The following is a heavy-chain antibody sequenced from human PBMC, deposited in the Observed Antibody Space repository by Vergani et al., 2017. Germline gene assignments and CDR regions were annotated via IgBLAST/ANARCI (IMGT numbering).Heavy chain of an antibody. V-gene: IGHV1-8*03. D-gene: IGHD2-15*01. CDR1: GYTFTSYD. Sequence: QVQLVQSGAEVKKPGASVKVSCKASGYTFTSYDINWVRQATGQGLEWMGWMNPNSGNTGYAQKFQGRVTITRNTSISTAYTELSSLRSEDTAVYYCARGGYCSGGSCYPGGYYYYGMDVWGQGP. J-gene: IGHJ6*02. CDR3: ARGGYCSGGSCYPGGYYYYGMDV. CDR2: MNPNSGNT.